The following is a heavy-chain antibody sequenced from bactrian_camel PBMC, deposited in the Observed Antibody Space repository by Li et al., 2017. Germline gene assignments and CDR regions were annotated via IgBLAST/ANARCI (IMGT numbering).Heavy chain of an antibody. V-gene: IGHV3-2*01. Sequence: QVQLVESGGGLVQPGGSLRLSCAASGFTFSSNYMNWVRQAPGKGLEWVCSINSDGTNTYCADSVKGRFIVSRDNAKNTVYLQMNSLKSEDTARYYCVMASGGWFGFWDYWGQGTQVTVSS. J-gene: IGHJ4*01. CDR3: VMASGGWFGFWDY. D-gene: IGHD1*01. CDR1: GFTFSSNY. CDR2: INSDGTNT.